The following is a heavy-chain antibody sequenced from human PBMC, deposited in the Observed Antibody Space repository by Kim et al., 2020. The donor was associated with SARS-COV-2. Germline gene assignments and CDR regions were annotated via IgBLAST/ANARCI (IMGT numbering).Heavy chain of an antibody. D-gene: IGHD5-12*01. Sequence: GGSLRLSCAASGFTFSSYSMNWVRQAPGKGLEWVSYISSSSSTIYYADSVKGRFTISRDNAKNSLYLQMNSLRDEDTAVYYCARVSRDGYTYLMGFYYYYYMDVWGKGTTVTVSS. CDR3: ARVSRDGYTYLMGFYYYYYMDV. CDR2: ISSSSSTI. J-gene: IGHJ6*03. V-gene: IGHV3-48*02. CDR1: GFTFSSYS.